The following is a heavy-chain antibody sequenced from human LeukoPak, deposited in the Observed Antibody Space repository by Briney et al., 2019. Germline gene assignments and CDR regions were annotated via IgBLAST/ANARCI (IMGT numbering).Heavy chain of an antibody. CDR1: GGSISSYY. D-gene: IGHD7-27*01. Sequence: PSETLSLTCTVSGGSISSYYWSWIRQPPGKGLEWIGYIYYSGSTNYNPSLKSRVTISVDTSKNQFSLKLSSVTAADTAVYYCARQTGAGKWGYNWFDPWGQGTLVTVSS. CDR2: IYYSGST. CDR3: ARQTGAGKWGYNWFDP. V-gene: IGHV4-59*08. J-gene: IGHJ5*02.